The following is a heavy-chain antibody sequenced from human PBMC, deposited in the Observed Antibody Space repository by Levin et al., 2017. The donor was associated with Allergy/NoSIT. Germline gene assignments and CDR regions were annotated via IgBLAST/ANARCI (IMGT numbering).Heavy chain of an antibody. CDR1: GGSISSGGYY. Sequence: SETLSLTCSVSGGSISSGGYYWNWIRQRPGKGLEWIGYIFYSGNTYYSRSLTSRANMSVDTSKNQFSLNLTSVTAADTALYFCARGAVGVPDYWGQGMLVSVSS. D-gene: IGHD2-21*01. J-gene: IGHJ4*02. V-gene: IGHV4-31*03. CDR3: ARGAVGVPDY. CDR2: IFYSGNT.